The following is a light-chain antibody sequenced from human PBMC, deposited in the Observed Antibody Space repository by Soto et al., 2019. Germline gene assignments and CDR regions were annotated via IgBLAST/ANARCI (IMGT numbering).Light chain of an antibody. CDR3: GTWDSSLSVVV. Sequence: QSVLTQPPSVSAAPGQKVTISCPGSRSNIGNNFVSWYQQLPGTSPKLLIYHNNKRPSGIPDRFSGSQSGTSATLGITGLQIGDVADYYCGTWDSSLSVVVFGGGTKVTVL. CDR1: RSNIGNNF. CDR2: HNN. J-gene: IGLJ3*02. V-gene: IGLV1-51*01.